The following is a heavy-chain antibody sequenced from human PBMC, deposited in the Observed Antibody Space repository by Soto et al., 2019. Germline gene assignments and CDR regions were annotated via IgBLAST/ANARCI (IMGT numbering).Heavy chain of an antibody. J-gene: IGHJ4*02. CDR3: ARTSYGGNGHFDY. V-gene: IGHV3-33*01. Sequence: GGSLRLSCAASGFTFSSYGMHWVRQAPGKGLEWVAVIWYDGSNKYYADSVKGRFTISRDNSKNTLYLQMNSLRAEDTAVYYCARTSYGGNGHFDYWGQGTLVTVSS. D-gene: IGHD4-17*01. CDR2: IWYDGSNK. CDR1: GFTFSSYG.